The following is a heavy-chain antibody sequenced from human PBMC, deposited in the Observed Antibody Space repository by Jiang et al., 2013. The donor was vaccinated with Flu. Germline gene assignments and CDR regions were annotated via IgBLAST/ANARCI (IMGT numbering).Heavy chain of an antibody. Sequence: GRGLEWIGYIYYSGSTNYNPSLKSRVTISVDTSKNQFSLKLSSVTAADTAVYYCARESGSSGAFDYWGQGTLVTVSS. D-gene: IGHD6-19*01. CDR3: ARESGSSGAFDY. V-gene: IGHV4-59*13. CDR2: IYYSGST. J-gene: IGHJ4*02.